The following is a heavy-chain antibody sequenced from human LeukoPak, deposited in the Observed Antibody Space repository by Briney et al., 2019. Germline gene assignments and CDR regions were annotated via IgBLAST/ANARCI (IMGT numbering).Heavy chain of an antibody. V-gene: IGHV4-39*07. J-gene: IGHJ4*02. D-gene: IGHD3-10*01. CDR1: GGSISSSSYY. CDR2: IYYSGST. Sequence: SETLSLTCTVSGGSISSSSYYWGWIRQPPGKGLEWIGSIYYSGSTYYNPSLKSRVTISVDTSKNQFSLKLSSVTAADTAVYYCAREGVKGACGDWGQGTLVTVSS. CDR3: AREGVKGACGD.